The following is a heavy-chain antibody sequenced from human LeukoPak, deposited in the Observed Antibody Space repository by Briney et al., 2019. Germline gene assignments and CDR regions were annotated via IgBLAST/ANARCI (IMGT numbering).Heavy chain of an antibody. D-gene: IGHD5/OR15-5a*01. CDR1: GGSFSGYY. J-gene: IGHJ4*02. CDR3: ARHVSFDY. Sequence: KPSETLSLTCAVNGGSFSGYYWGWIRQPPGKGLEWIGEINHSGSTTYNPSLKSRVTISVDTSKNQFSLKLSSVTAADTAVYYCARHVSFDYWGQGTLVTVSS. CDR2: INHSGST. V-gene: IGHV4-34*01.